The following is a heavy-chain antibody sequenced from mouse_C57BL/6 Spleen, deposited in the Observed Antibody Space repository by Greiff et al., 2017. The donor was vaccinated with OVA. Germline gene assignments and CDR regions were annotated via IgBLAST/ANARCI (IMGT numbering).Heavy chain of an antibody. J-gene: IGHJ1*03. CDR3: ARESYYYGSSHWYFDV. D-gene: IGHD1-1*01. CDR2: INPSSGYT. V-gene: IGHV1-4*01. CDR1: GYTFTSYT. Sequence: VQLQQSGAELARPGASVKMSCKASGYTFTSYTMHWVKQRPGQGLEWIGYINPSSGYTKYNQKFKDKATLTADKSSSTAYMQLSSLTSEDSAVYYCARESYYYGSSHWYFDVGGTGTTVTVSS.